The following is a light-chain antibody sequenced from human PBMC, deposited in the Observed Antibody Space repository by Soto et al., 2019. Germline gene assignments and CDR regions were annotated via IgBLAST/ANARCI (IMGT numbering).Light chain of an antibody. CDR1: QSVLYSSNNKNY. V-gene: IGKV4-1*01. CDR3: QKYGSTPAT. J-gene: IGKJ2*01. CDR2: WAS. Sequence: DIVMTQSPDSLAVSLGERATINCKSSQSVLYSSNNKNYLAWYQQRPGQPPKLLIYWASTRESGVPDRFSGSGAGTDFPLTSTSLAADEVAYYYYQKYGSTPATFGQGTKLEIK.